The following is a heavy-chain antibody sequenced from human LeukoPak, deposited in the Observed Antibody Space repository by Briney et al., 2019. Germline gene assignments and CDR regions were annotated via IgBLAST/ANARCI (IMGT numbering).Heavy chain of an antibody. J-gene: IGHJ4*02. Sequence: ASVKVPCKGCEYAFTSYAMHWVRQAPGQRLEWMGWINAGKGKTKYSQNLQSRVTITKDTSTNTVYMEMSSLISEGTAVYYCARVGFGEPFHYWGQGTLVTVSS. CDR1: EYAFTSYA. V-gene: IGHV1-3*01. D-gene: IGHD3-16*01. CDR2: INAGKGKT. CDR3: ARVGFGEPFHY.